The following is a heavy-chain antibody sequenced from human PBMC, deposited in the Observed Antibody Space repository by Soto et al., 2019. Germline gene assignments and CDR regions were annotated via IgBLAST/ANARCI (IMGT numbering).Heavy chain of an antibody. D-gene: IGHD4-17*01. CDR1: GGTFSSYA. J-gene: IGHJ6*02. Sequence: QVQLVQSGAEVKKPGSSVKVSCKASGGTFSSYAISWVRQAPGQGLEWMGGTIPIFGTANYAQKFQGRVTITADESTSTAYMELSSLRSEDTAVYYCARGEGVYAVTPNNGMDVWGQGTTVTVSS. V-gene: IGHV1-69*01. CDR2: TIPIFGTA. CDR3: ARGEGVYAVTPNNGMDV.